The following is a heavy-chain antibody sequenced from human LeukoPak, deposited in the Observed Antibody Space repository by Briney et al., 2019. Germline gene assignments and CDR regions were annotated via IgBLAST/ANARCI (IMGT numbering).Heavy chain of an antibody. D-gene: IGHD2-15*01. V-gene: IGHV4-59*01. Sequence: KTSETLSLTYAVYGGSFSGYYWSWIRQPPGKGLEWIGYIYYSGSTNYNPSLKSRVTISVDTSKNRFSLKLSSVTAADTAVYYCARGGYCSGGSCYALDAFDIWGQGTMVTVSS. CDR2: IYYSGST. CDR3: ARGGYCSGGSCYALDAFDI. J-gene: IGHJ3*02. CDR1: GGSFSGYY.